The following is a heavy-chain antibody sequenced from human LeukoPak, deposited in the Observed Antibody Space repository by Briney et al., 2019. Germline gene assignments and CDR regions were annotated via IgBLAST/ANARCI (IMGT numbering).Heavy chain of an antibody. CDR3: ARGWFDP. V-gene: IGHV4-30-2*01. J-gene: IGHJ5*02. Sequence: PSETLSLTCAVSGGSISSGGYSWSWIRQPPGKGLEWIGYIYHSGSTYYNPSLKSRVTISVDTSKNQFSLKLSSVTAADTAVYYCARGWFDPWGQGTLVTVSS. CDR1: GGSISSGGYS. CDR2: IYHSGST.